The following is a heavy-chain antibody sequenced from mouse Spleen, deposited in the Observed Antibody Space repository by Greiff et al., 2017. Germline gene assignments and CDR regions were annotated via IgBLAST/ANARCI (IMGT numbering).Heavy chain of an antibody. V-gene: IGHV1-59*01. J-gene: IGHJ4*01. CDR2: IDPSDSYT. D-gene: IGHD2-1*01. CDR3: AYGNYNAMDY. Sequence: VQLQQPGAELVRPGTSVKLSCKASGYTFTSYWMHWVKQRPGQGLEWIGVIDPSDSYTNYNQKFKGKATLTVDTSSSTAYMQLSSLTSEDSAVYYCAYGNYNAMDYWGQGTSVTVSS. CDR1: GYTFTSYW.